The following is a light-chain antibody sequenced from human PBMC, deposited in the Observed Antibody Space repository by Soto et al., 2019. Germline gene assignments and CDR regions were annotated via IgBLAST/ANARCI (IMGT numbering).Light chain of an antibody. Sequence: DIEMTQSPSTLSASPGDRVTITCRASQSCSSRLAWYQQKPGKAPKLLIYKASSLESGVPSRFSGSGSGTRLPLAIIGLHPDHFSTYYCQDWAFGQGTKVEIK. J-gene: IGKJ1*01. CDR3: QDWA. V-gene: IGKV1-5*03. CDR1: QSCSSR. CDR2: KAS.